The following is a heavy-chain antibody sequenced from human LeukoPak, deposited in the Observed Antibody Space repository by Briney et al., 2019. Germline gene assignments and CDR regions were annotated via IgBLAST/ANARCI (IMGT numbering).Heavy chain of an antibody. CDR2: ISSSGSTI. Sequence: GGSLRLSCAASGFTFSSYEMNWVRQAPGKGLEWVSYISSSGSTIYYADSVKGRFTISRGNAKNSLYLQMNSLRAEDTAVYYCASVGSGSYYNRPIDYWGQGTLVTVSS. J-gene: IGHJ4*02. CDR1: GFTFSSYE. CDR3: ASVGSGSYYNRPIDY. V-gene: IGHV3-48*03. D-gene: IGHD3-10*01.